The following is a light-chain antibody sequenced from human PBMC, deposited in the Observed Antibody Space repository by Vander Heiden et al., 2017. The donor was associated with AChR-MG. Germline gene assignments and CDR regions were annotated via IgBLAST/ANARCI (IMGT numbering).Light chain of an antibody. CDR1: QDISSY. V-gene: IGKV1-8*01. Sequence: AIRMTQSPSSFSASTGDRVTITCRASQDISSYLAWYQQKPGKAPKLLIYAASTLQSGVPSRFSGSGSGTDFTLTISCLQSEDFATYYCHQYYSYPRTFGQGTKVEIK. CDR3: HQYYSYPRT. CDR2: AAS. J-gene: IGKJ1*01.